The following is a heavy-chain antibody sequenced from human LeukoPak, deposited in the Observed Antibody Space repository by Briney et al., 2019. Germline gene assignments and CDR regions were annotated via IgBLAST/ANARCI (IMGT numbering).Heavy chain of an antibody. CDR3: ARGTPHYSGSGSYYISHFDP. V-gene: IGHV3-33*01. CDR1: GFTFSSYD. J-gene: IGHJ5*02. D-gene: IGHD3-10*01. Sequence: GGSLRLSCAASGFTFSSYDLHWVRQAPGKGLEWVAVIWYDGSNEYYADSVKGRFTISRDNSKNTLYLQMNSLRADDTAVYYCARGTPHYSGSGSYYISHFDPWGQGTLVTVSS. CDR2: IWYDGSNE.